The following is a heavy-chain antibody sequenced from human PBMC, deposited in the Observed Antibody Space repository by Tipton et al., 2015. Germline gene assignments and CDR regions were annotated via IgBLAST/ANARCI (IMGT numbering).Heavy chain of an antibody. CDR2: ISGSGGRA. Sequence: SLRLSCAASGFTFNRYVMSWVRQAPGKGLEWVSAISGSGGRAYYADSVKGRFTISRDNGKNSLYLQLNALRDEDTAVYYCASGRYTTGWYSRPSNYVMDVWGQGTTVTVSS. J-gene: IGHJ6*02. CDR3: ASGRYTTGWYSRPSNYVMDV. V-gene: IGHV3-23*01. D-gene: IGHD6-19*01. CDR1: GFTFNRYV.